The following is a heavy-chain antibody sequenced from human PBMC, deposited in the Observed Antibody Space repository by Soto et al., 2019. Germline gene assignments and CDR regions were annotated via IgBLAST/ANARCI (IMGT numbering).Heavy chain of an antibody. Sequence: EVQLLESGGGLVQPGGSLRLSCAASGFTFSTYGMSWVRQAPGKGLEGVSIISGSGGSTYYADTVKGRFPISRDNSKNTLYLQMNSLRAADTAVYYCAKDPATIAVAGPFDYWGQGTLVIVSS. J-gene: IGHJ4*02. CDR1: GFTFSTYG. CDR2: ISGSGGST. V-gene: IGHV3-23*01. D-gene: IGHD6-19*01. CDR3: AKDPATIAVAGPFDY.